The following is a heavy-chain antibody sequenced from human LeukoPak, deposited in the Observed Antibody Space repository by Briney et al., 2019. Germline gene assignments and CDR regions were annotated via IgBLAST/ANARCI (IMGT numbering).Heavy chain of an antibody. CDR2: ISGSGGST. D-gene: IGHD1-26*01. CDR3: VKDDWELLWIGNY. CDR1: GFTFSSYA. J-gene: IGHJ4*02. V-gene: IGHV3-23*01. Sequence: GGSLRLSCAASGFTFSSYAMSWVRQAPGKGLEWVSAISGSGGSTYYADSVKGRFTISRDNSKNTLYLQMNSLRAEDTAVYYCVKDDWELLWIGNYWGQGTLVTVSS.